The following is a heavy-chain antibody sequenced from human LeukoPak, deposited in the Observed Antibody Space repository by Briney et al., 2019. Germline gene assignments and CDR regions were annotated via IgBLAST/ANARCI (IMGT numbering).Heavy chain of an antibody. Sequence: SETLSLTCTVSGGSISSYYWSWIRQPPGKGLEWIGYIYYSGSTNYNPSLKSRVTISVDTSKNQFSLKLSSVTAADTAVYYCARLRGSYGGAFDIWGQGTMVTVSS. V-gene: IGHV4-59*01. CDR1: GGSISSYY. J-gene: IGHJ3*02. CDR3: ARLRGSYGGAFDI. CDR2: IYYSGST. D-gene: IGHD1-26*01.